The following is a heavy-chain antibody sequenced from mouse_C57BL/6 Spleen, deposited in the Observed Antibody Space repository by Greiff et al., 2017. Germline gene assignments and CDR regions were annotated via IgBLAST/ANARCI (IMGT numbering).Heavy chain of an antibody. CDR1: GYTFTSYW. V-gene: IGHV1-85*01. CDR3: ARGDYGRAWFAY. Sequence: QVQLQQSEAELVMPGASVKLSCKASGYTFTSYWMHWVKQRPGQGLEWIGWIYPRDGSTKYNEKVKGKATLTVDTSSSTAYMELHILSSEDSAVYFCARGDYGRAWFAYWGQGTLVTVSA. J-gene: IGHJ3*01. D-gene: IGHD2-4*01. CDR2: IYPRDGST.